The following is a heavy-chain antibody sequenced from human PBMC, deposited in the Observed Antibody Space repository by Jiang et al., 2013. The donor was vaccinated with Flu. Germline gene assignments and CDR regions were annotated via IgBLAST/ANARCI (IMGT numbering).Heavy chain of an antibody. CDR2: IYHMGAP. Sequence: LSLTCTVSGGSISGSGHYWVWIRQPPGKGLEWIGSIYHMGAPTTNVPQESSHHISRHVQGFTSPLNLSSVTAADTAVYYCARALKYSGFELPYFDFWGQGTLVTVSS. V-gene: IGHV4-39*06. CDR1: GGSISGSGHY. J-gene: IGHJ4*02. CDR3: ARALKYSGFELPYFDF. D-gene: IGHD5-12*01.